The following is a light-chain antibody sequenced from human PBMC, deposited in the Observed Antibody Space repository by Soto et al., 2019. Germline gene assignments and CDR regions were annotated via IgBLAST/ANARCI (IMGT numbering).Light chain of an antibody. Sequence: QSVLTQPASVSGSPGQSITISCTGTSRDVGDYNYVSWYQQHPGKAPKLMIYDVSNRPSGVSSRFSGSKSGTTVSLPISGLQAEDEADYYCSSYTSSGTDVFGTGTKVTVL. V-gene: IGLV2-14*01. CDR2: DVS. CDR1: SRDVGDYNY. CDR3: SSYTSSGTDV. J-gene: IGLJ1*01.